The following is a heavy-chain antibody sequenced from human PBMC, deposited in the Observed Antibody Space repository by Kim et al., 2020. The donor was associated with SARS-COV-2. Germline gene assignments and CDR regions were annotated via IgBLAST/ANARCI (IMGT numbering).Heavy chain of an antibody. J-gene: IGHJ4*02. V-gene: IGHV1-3*01. CDR3: AREGLGFNWNHFDY. D-gene: IGHD1-1*01. Sequence: SPKFQGRVTNTRDTSASTAYMELSSLRSEDTAVYYCAREGLGFNWNHFDYWGQGTLVTVSS.